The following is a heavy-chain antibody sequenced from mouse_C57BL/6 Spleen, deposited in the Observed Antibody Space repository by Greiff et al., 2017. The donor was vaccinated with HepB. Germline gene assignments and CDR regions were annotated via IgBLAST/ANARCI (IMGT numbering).Heavy chain of an antibody. CDR2: IYPGSGST. J-gene: IGHJ4*01. CDR1: GYTFTSYW. D-gene: IGHD3-2*02. Sequence: QVQLKQPGAELVKPGASVKMSCKASGYTFTSYWITWVKQRPGQGLEWIGDIYPGSGSTNYNEKFKSKATLTVDTSSSTAYMQLSSLTSEDSAVYYCARSGQLRLRGAMDYWGQGTSVTVSS. CDR3: ARSGQLRLRGAMDY. V-gene: IGHV1-55*01.